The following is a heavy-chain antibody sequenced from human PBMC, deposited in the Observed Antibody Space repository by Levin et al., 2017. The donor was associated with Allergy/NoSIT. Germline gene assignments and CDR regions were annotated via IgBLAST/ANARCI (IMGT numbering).Heavy chain of an antibody. CDR3: AKDGYSSGWYTLDY. CDR1: GFTFSSYA. J-gene: IGHJ4*02. V-gene: IGHV3-23*01. Sequence: GESLKISCAASGFTFSSYAMSWVRQAPGKGLEWVSAISGSGGSTYYADSVKGRFTISRDNSKNTLYLQMNSLRAEDTAVYYCAKDGYSSGWYTLDYWGQGTLVTVSS. CDR2: ISGSGGST. D-gene: IGHD6-19*01.